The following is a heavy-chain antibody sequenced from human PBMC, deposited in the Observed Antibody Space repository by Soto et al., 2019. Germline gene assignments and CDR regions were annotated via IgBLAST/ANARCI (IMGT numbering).Heavy chain of an antibody. D-gene: IGHD5-12*01. V-gene: IGHV6-1*01. J-gene: IGHJ5*02. CDR2: TYFRSKWYN. CDR3: AKGDNLGPKTGYAFDP. Sequence: SQTLSLTCVISGASVSSNTASWNWIRQSPSRGLEWLGRTYFRSKWYNDYAVSVKSRIIINPDTSNNQFSLQLNSVTPADTAVYFCAKGDNLGPKTGYAFDPWGQGIMVTVSS. CDR1: GASVSSNTAS.